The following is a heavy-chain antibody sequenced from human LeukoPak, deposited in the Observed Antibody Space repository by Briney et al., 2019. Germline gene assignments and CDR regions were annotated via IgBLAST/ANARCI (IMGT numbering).Heavy chain of an antibody. Sequence: GGSLRLSCAASGFTFSSYAMHWVRQAPGKGLEWVAVISYDGSNKYYADSVKGRFTISRDNSKNTLYLQMNSLRAEDTAVYYCAKDSKWDGSGSPLDYWGQGTLVTVSS. J-gene: IGHJ4*02. D-gene: IGHD3-10*01. CDR3: AKDSKWDGSGSPLDY. CDR1: GFTFSSYA. CDR2: ISYDGSNK. V-gene: IGHV3-30*04.